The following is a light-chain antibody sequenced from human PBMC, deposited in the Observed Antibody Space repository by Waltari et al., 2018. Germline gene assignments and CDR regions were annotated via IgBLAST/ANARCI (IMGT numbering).Light chain of an antibody. V-gene: IGKV3-20*01. CDR1: QSVSSSF. CDR2: GAS. CDR3: QQYGTSLWT. Sequence: DIVLTQSPGTLSLSPGERATLSCRASQSVSSSFLAWYQQKVGQSPRLLIYGASNRAAGIPDRFSGRGSGTDFTLTISRLEPEDFAVYYCQQYGTSLWTFGQGTKVEIK. J-gene: IGKJ1*01.